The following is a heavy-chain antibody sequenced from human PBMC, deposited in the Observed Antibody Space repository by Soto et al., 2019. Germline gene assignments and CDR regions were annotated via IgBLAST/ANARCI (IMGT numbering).Heavy chain of an antibody. D-gene: IGHD3-10*01. CDR1: GFSLDSYA. CDR3: ARDYGALPCDRIQH. Sequence: QLVESGGGVVQPGRSLTLSCAASGFSLDSYAMHWVRQVPGKGHEWMAVVSYDGKNIYYADSVRGRFTISKDDSKNILYLRMSSLTAEDTATYYCARDYGALPCDRIQHWGRGTLVTVSS. V-gene: IGHV3-30*03. CDR2: VSYDGKNI. J-gene: IGHJ1*01.